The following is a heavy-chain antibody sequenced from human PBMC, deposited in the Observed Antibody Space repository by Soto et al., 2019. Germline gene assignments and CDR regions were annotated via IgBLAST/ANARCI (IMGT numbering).Heavy chain of an antibody. CDR3: ARGVGSGTYYNQYNWFDP. CDR1: GYTFTNYG. Sequence: ASVKVSCKASGYTFTNYGISWVRQAPGQGREWMGWINTYNGNTNHAQKLQGRVTMTTDTSTSTAYMELRSLRSDDTAVYYCARGVGSGTYYNQYNWFDPWGQGTLVTVSS. V-gene: IGHV1-18*01. J-gene: IGHJ5*02. D-gene: IGHD3-10*01. CDR2: INTYNGNT.